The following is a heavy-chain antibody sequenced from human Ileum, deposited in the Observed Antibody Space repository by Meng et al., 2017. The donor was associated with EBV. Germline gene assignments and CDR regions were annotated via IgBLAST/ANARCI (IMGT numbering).Heavy chain of an antibody. Sequence: QVDLRESGPGLVKPWEALSLTCAVFGGSISRSDWWSWVRQPPGKGLEWIGETSHSGSTNYSPSLKSRVTISLDKSKNQLSLKLNSVTAADTAVYYCASSDYYRSDYWGQGTLVTVSS. CDR1: GGSISRSDW. J-gene: IGHJ4*02. D-gene: IGHD3-22*01. CDR3: ASSDYYRSDY. CDR2: TSHSGST. V-gene: IGHV4-4*02.